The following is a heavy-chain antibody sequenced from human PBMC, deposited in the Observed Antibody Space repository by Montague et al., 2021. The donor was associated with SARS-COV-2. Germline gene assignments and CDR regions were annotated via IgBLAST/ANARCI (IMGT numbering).Heavy chain of an antibody. D-gene: IGHD6-19*01. CDR2: TYYRSEWHT. V-gene: IGHV6-1*01. Sequence: CAISGDSVSSTDAAWNWIRQSPSRGLEWLGRTYYRSEWHTDYADSVEGRLAIDADTSKNQFSLQLHSVTPEDSAVYYCASGWTLFDWGQGTLVTVSS. J-gene: IGHJ4*02. CDR3: ASGWTLFD. CDR1: GDSVSSTDAA.